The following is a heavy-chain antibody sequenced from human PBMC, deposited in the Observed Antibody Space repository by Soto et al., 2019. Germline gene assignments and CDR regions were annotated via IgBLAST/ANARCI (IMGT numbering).Heavy chain of an antibody. V-gene: IGHV1-2*04. CDR2: INPDNGGT. CDR1: GYTFTDYY. J-gene: IGHJ5*02. D-gene: IGHD4-4*01. Sequence: QVQLVQSGAEVKKPGASVKVSCKTSGYTFTDYYIHWVRQAPGHGLEWMGWINPDNGGTNYAQKFQDWVTLTRETSITTAYMALSRLKSDDTAVYYCARGRKTTATVGGDFDPWGQGTLVTVSS. CDR3: ARGRKTTATVGGDFDP.